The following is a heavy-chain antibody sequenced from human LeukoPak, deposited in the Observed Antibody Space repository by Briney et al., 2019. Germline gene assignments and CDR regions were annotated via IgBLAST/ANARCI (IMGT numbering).Heavy chain of an antibody. Sequence: ASVKVSCKASGGTFSSYAISWVRQAPGQGLEWMGGVIPIFGTANYAQKFQGRVTITADESTSTAYMELSSLRSEDTAVYYCARGRLGGSKDYWGQGTLVTVSS. CDR1: GGTFSSYA. CDR3: ARGRLGGSKDY. CDR2: VIPIFGTA. J-gene: IGHJ4*02. V-gene: IGHV1-69*13. D-gene: IGHD5-24*01.